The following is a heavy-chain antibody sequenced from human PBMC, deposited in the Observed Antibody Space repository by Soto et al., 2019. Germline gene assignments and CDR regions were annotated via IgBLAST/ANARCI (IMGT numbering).Heavy chain of an antibody. Sequence: GGSLRLSCAASGFTFDDYAMHWVRQVPGKGLEWVSGINWNSGSIGYADSVKGRFAISRDNAKNSLHLQMNSLRAEDTAFYYCVKDESINWYSGHFRHWGQGTLVTSPQ. J-gene: IGHJ1*01. CDR2: INWNSGSI. D-gene: IGHD6-13*01. CDR1: GFTFDDYA. V-gene: IGHV3-9*01. CDR3: VKDESINWYSGHFRH.